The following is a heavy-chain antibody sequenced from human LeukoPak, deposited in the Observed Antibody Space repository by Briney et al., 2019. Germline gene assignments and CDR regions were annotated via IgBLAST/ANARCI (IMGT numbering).Heavy chain of an antibody. CDR1: GYTFTGYY. D-gene: IGHD5-18*01. J-gene: IGHJ6*03. CDR2: INPKSGGT. Sequence: ASVKVSCKASGYTFTGYYMHWVRQAPGQGLEWVGWINPKSGGTNYAQKFQGRVTMTSDTSITTVYMELSRLRSGDTAVYYCARTTEGGYTYDYFYYYYMDVWGKGTTVTISS. CDR3: ARTTEGGYTYDYFYYYYMDV. V-gene: IGHV1-2*02.